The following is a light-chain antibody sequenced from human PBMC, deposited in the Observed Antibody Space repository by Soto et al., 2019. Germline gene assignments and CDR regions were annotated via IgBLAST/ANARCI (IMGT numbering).Light chain of an antibody. CDR1: QSINTIY. V-gene: IGKV3-20*01. CDR2: GAY. J-gene: IGKJ1*01. CDR3: QQYGSSRWT. Sequence: EIVLTQSPGTLSLSPGERATLSCRASQSINTIYLAWYQQKPGQAPKLLIHGAYNRAADIPDRFSGSGSGTDFTLTISRVEPEDFAVYYCQQYGSSRWTFGQGTKVEIK.